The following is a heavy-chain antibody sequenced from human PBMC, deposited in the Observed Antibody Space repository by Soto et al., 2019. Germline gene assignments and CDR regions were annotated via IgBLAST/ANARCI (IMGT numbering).Heavy chain of an antibody. CDR1: GGTFSSYA. D-gene: IGHD1-26*01. CDR2: IIPIFGTA. V-gene: IGHV1-69*01. J-gene: IGHJ3*02. Sequence: KVSCKASGGTFSSYAISWVRQAPGQGLEWMGGIIPIFGTANYAQKFQGRVTITADESTSTAYMELSSLRSEDTAVYYCANSETLTFDIWGQGTMVTVSS. CDR3: ANSETLTFDI.